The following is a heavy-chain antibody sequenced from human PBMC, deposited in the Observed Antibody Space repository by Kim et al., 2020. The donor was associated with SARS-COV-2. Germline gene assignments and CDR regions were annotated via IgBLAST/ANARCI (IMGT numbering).Heavy chain of an antibody. V-gene: IGHV1-18*01. Sequence: AQRLQGRITMTTDTSTSRAYMELRSLRSDDTAVYYCARDGVGATWPVDYWGQGTLVTVSS. D-gene: IGHD1-26*01. J-gene: IGHJ4*02. CDR3: ARDGVGATWPVDY.